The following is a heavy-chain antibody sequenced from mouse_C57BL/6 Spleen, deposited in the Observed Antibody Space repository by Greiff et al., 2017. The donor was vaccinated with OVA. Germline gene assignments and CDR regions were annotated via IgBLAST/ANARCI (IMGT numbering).Heavy chain of an antibody. CDR1: GFSFNTYA. CDR2: IRSKSNNYAT. V-gene: IGHV10-1*01. J-gene: IGHJ2*01. CDR3: VRDVELYFDY. Sequence: EVQLVESGGGLVQPKGSLKLSCAASGFSFNTYAMNWVRQAPGKGLEWVARIRSKSNNYATYYADSVKDRFTISRDDSESMLYLQMNNLKTEDTAMYYCVRDVELYFDYWGQGTTLTVSS.